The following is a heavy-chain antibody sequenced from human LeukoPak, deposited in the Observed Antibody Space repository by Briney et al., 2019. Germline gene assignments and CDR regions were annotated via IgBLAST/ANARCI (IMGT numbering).Heavy chain of an antibody. D-gene: IGHD6-13*01. CDR1: GFTVSSNY. CDR3: ARVPHVDGYSSSWFDY. J-gene: IGHJ4*02. V-gene: IGHV3-53*01. Sequence: GGSLRLSCAASGFTVSSNYMSWVRQAPGKGLEWVSVIYSGGSTYYADSVKGRFTISRHNSKNTLYLQMNSLRAEDTAVYYCARVPHVDGYSSSWFDYWGQGTLVTVSS. CDR2: IYSGGST.